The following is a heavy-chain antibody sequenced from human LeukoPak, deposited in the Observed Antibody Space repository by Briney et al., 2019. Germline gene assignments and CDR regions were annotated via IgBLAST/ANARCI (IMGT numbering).Heavy chain of an antibody. CDR2: IGSKTDGGTT. V-gene: IGHV3-15*04. J-gene: IGHJ4*02. Sequence: GGSLRLSCAASGFTISNAWMSWVRQAPGKGLEWVGRIGSKTDGGTTDYAAPVQGRFAISRDDSKNTLYLQMNSLRTDDTAVYYCNTLDWGSHKRWGQGTLVTVSS. CDR3: NTLDWGSHKR. CDR1: GFTISNAW. D-gene: IGHD3-16*01.